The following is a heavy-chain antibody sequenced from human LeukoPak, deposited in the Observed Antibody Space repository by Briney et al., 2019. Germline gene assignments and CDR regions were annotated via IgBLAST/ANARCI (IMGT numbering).Heavy chain of an antibody. CDR2: ISGSGGST. D-gene: IGHD3-10*01. J-gene: IGHJ4*02. V-gene: IGHV3-23*01. CDR1: GFTFSSYA. Sequence: PGGSLRLSCAASGFTFSSYAMSWFRQAPEKGLEWVSGISGSGGSTYYADSVKGRFTISRDNSKNRLYLQMNSLRAEDTAVYYCAKRPRGNYLDPFDYWGQGTLVTVSS. CDR3: AKRPRGNYLDPFDY.